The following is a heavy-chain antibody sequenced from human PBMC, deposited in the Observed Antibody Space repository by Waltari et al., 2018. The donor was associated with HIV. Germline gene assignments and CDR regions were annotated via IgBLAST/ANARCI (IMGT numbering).Heavy chain of an antibody. CDR2: INPNSGGT. V-gene: IGHV1-2*02. CDR3: ARPTRFSSSSGLGY. Sequence: VQLVQSRAEVKKPGASVKLSCKASGYTSPGYYTHRLRQAPGQGLEWMGGINPNSGGTNYAKKFQGRVTMTRDTSISTAYMELSRLRSDDTAVYYCARPTRFSSSSGLGYWGQGTLVTVSS. J-gene: IGHJ4*02. D-gene: IGHD6-6*01. CDR1: GYTSPGYY.